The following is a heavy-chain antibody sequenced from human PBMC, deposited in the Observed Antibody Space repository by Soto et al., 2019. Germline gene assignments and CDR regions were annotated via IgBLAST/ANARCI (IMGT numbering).Heavy chain of an antibody. V-gene: IGHV4-61*01. J-gene: IGHJ5*02. Sequence: PSETLSLTCTVSGGSVSSGSYYWSWIRQPPGKGLEWIGYIYYSGSTNYNPSLKSRVTISVDTSKNQFSLRLSSVTAADTAVYYCARGHYYGSGSYYKVRGNWFDPWGQGTLVTVSS. D-gene: IGHD3-10*01. CDR3: ARGHYYGSGSYYKVRGNWFDP. CDR2: IYYSGST. CDR1: GGSVSSGSYY.